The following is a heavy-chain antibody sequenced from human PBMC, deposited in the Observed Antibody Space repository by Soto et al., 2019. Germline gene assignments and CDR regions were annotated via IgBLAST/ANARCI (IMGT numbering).Heavy chain of an antibody. V-gene: IGHV4-4*02. CDR2: IYHSGST. CDR3: ARDHITIFGVVIKQDYYYYYGMDV. D-gene: IGHD3-3*01. CDR1: GGSISSSNW. J-gene: IGHJ6*02. Sequence: QVQLQESGPGLVKPSGTLSLTCAVSGGSISSSNWWSWVRQPPGKGLEWIGEIYHSGSTNYNPSLKGRVTISVDKSKNQFSLKLSSVTAADTAVYYCARDHITIFGVVIKQDYYYYYGMDVWGQGTTVTVSS.